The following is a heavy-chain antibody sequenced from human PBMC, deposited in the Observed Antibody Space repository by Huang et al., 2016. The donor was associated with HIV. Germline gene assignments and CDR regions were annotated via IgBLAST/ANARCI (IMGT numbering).Heavy chain of an antibody. J-gene: IGHJ6*02. CDR3: ATKTAAMDI. CDR2: IKQDESEK. D-gene: IGHD1-7*01. Sequence: VESGGRLVQPGGSIRLSCVGSTFRFGAYWMSWVRQSPGKGREGGANIKQDESEKYYVDSVKGRFNISRDNAKKVLFLEMNNVRVEDTATYYCATKTAAMDIWGQGTTVTVS. CDR1: TFRFGAYW. V-gene: IGHV3-7*01.